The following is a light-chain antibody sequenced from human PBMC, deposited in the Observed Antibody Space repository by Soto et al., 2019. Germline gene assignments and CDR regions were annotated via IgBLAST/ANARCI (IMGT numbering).Light chain of an antibody. CDR2: EVT. J-gene: IGLJ2*01. CDR3: SSYAGNKLL. V-gene: IGLV2-14*01. Sequence: QSVLTQPASVSGSPGQSITISCTGTSTDIGAYNYVSWYQQHPGKAPKLLIYEVTNRPSGVSNRFSGSKSGNTASLTVSGLRAEDEASYYCSSYAGNKLLFGGGTKVTVL. CDR1: STDIGAYNY.